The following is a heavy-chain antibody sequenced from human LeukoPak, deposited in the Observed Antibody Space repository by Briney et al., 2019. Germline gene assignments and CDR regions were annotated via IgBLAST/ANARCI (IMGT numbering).Heavy chain of an antibody. D-gene: IGHD5-12*01. CDR3: ARDSPVYSLERFDP. CDR1: GGSFSGYY. CDR2: INHSGST. Sequence: KTSETLSLTCAVYGGSFSGYYWSWIRQPPGKGLEWIGEINHSGSTNYNPSLKSRVTISVDTSKNQFSLKLSSVTAADTAVYYCARDSPVYSLERFDPWGQGTLVTVSS. V-gene: IGHV4-34*09. J-gene: IGHJ5*02.